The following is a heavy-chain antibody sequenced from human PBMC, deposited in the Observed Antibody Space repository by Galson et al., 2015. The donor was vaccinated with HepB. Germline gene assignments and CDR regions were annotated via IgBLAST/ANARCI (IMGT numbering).Heavy chain of an antibody. CDR3: ARDGEYRELPDY. CDR1: GGTFSSYA. CDR2: IIPIFGTA. V-gene: IGHV1-69*13. Sequence: SVKVSCKASGGTFSSYAISWVRQAPGQGLEWMGGIIPIFGTANYAQKFQGRVTITADESTSTAYMELSSLRSEDTAVYYCARDGEYRELPDYWGQGTLVTVSS. J-gene: IGHJ4*02. D-gene: IGHD1-26*01.